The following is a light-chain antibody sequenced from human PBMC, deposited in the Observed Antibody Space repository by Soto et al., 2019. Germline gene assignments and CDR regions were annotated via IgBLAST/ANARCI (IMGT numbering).Light chain of an antibody. Sequence: QSVLTQPPSASGPPGQRVTISCSGSSSNIGSNYVYWYQQLPGTAPKLLIYRNNQRPSGVPDRFSGSKSGTSASLAISGLRSEDEADYYCAAWDDSLSGNYVFGTGTKVTVL. CDR1: SSNIGSNY. CDR2: RNN. V-gene: IGLV1-47*01. CDR3: AAWDDSLSGNYV. J-gene: IGLJ1*01.